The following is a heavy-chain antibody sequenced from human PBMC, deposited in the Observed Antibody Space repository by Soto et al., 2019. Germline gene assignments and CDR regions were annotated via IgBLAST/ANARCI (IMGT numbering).Heavy chain of an antibody. J-gene: IGHJ1*01. V-gene: IGHV4-4*07. CDR1: GGSISSYY. CDR2: IYSSGSA. D-gene: IGHD3-22*01. CDR3: ARHLGGYYQYFQY. Sequence: QVQLQESGPGLVKPSETLSLTCSVSGGSISSYYWSWIRQPAGKGLEWIGRIYSSGSATYSPSLKSRVSMSVDTSKNKISLNLISVTAADTAVYYCARHLGGYYQYFQYWGQGTQVTVSS.